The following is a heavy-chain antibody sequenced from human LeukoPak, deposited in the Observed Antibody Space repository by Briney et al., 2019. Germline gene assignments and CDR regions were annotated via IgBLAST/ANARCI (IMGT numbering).Heavy chain of an antibody. V-gene: IGHV3-23*01. J-gene: IGHJ4*02. Sequence: GGSLRLSCAASGITFSSYVMSWVRQAPGKGLEWVSRISGSGGSTNYADSVKGRFTISRDNTKNTLYLQMNSLRAEDTAVYYCAKGHFDWSQFDYWGQGTLVTVSS. D-gene: IGHD3-9*01. CDR1: GITFSSYV. CDR2: ISGSGGST. CDR3: AKGHFDWSQFDY.